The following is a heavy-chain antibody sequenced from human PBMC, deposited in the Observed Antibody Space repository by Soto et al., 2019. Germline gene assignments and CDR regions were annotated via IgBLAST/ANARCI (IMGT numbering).Heavy chain of an antibody. CDR3: ASYCSGGSCFEKNDY. Sequence: ETLSLTCSVSGDSINSDKYYWGWIRQPPGKGLEWIGSIYYSGSTYYNPSLKSRVTISVDTSKNQFSLKLSSVTAADTAVYYCASYCSGGSCFEKNDYWGQGTLVTVSS. D-gene: IGHD2-15*01. CDR2: IYYSGST. CDR1: GDSINSDKYY. V-gene: IGHV4-39*01. J-gene: IGHJ4*02.